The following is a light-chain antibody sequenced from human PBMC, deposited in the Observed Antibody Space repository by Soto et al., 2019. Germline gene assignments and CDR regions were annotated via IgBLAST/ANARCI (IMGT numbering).Light chain of an antibody. J-gene: IGLJ2*01. CDR2: EVS. Sequence: QSALTQPASVSGSPGQSITISCTGTSSDVGRYNFVSWFQQHPGKAPKLLIYEVSNRPSGVSTRFSGSKSGNTASLTISGLQAEDVADYYCSSYTSISTPAVFGGGTKVTVL. CDR3: SSYTSISTPAV. V-gene: IGLV2-14*01. CDR1: SSDVGRYNF.